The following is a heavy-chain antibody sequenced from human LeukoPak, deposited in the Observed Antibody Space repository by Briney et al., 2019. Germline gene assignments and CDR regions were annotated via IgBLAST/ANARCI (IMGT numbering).Heavy chain of an antibody. CDR1: GFTFSSYE. V-gene: IGHV3-48*03. Sequence: GGSLRLSCAASGFTFSSYEMNWVRQAPGKGLEWVSYISSSGSTIYYADSVKGRFTISRDNAKNSLYLQMNSLRAEDTAVYYCARRGYSYGYEPADYWGQGTLVTASS. J-gene: IGHJ4*02. CDR3: ARRGYSYGYEPADY. D-gene: IGHD5-18*01. CDR2: ISSSGSTI.